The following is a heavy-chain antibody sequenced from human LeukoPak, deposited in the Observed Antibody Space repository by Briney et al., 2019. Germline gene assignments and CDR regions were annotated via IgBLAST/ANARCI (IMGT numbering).Heavy chain of an antibody. CDR2: IYSSGST. V-gene: IGHV4-59*01. CDR3: ASLVSGSLDC. D-gene: IGHD6-19*01. CDR1: GGSISGYY. Sequence: SETLSLTCTVSGGSISGYYWSWIRQSPGKGLEWIGYIYSSGSTNYNPSLKSRVTISVDTSKNQFSLKLSSVTAADTAVYYCASLVSGSLDCWGQGTLVTVSS. J-gene: IGHJ4*02.